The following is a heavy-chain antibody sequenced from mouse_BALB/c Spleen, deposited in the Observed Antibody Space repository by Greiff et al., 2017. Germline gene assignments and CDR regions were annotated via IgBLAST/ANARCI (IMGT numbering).Heavy chain of an antibody. D-gene: IGHD1-1*01. CDR3: ATNYYGSSYRGAWFAY. V-gene: IGHV5-17*02. CDR2: ISSGSSTI. CDR1: GFTFSSFG. Sequence: EVHLVESGGGLVQPGGSRKLSCAASGFTFSSFGMHWVRQAPEKGLEWVAYISSGSSTIYYADTVKGRFTISRDNPKNTLFLQMTSLRSEDTAMYYCATNYYGSSYRGAWFAYWGQGTLVTVSA. J-gene: IGHJ3*01.